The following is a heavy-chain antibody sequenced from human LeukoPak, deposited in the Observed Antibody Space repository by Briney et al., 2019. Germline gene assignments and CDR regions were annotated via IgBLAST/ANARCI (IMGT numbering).Heavy chain of an antibody. D-gene: IGHD5-24*01. CDR3: VRDSGGDAYNDYFDS. V-gene: IGHV3-64*01. CDR2: ISSNGDST. CDR1: GFSFNTYA. J-gene: IGHJ4*02. Sequence: PGGSLRLSCAASGFSFNTYAMHWARQAPGKGLEYVSAISSNGDSTYYANSVKGRFTTSRDNSEKTLFLQMGSLRAEDMAVYYCVRDSGGDAYNDYFDSWGQGTLVTVSS.